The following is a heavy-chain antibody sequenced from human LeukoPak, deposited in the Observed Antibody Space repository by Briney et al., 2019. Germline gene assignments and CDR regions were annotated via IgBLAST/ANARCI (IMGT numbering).Heavy chain of an antibody. CDR2: IIPILGIA. V-gene: IGHV1-69*04. CDR1: GYTLTELS. D-gene: IGHD1-14*01. CDR3: ARVPATGDY. Sequence: SVKVSCKVSGYTLTELSMHWVRQAPGKGLEWMGRIIPILGIANYAQKFQGRVTITADKSTSTAYMELSSLRSEDTAVYYCARVPATGDYWGQGTLVTVSS. J-gene: IGHJ4*02.